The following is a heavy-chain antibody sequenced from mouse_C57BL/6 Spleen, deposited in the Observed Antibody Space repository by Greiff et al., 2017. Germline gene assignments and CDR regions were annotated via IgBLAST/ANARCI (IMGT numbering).Heavy chain of an antibody. CDR3: ARGLPGFDY. Sequence: VQLQQSGAELVRPGTSVKLSCKASGYTFTSYWMHWVKQRPGQGLEWIGVIDPSDSYTNYNQKFKSKATLTVDTSSSTAYMQLSSLTSEDSAVYYCARGLPGFDYWGQGTTLTVSS. CDR2: IDPSDSYT. D-gene: IGHD5-5*01. V-gene: IGHV1-59*01. J-gene: IGHJ2*01. CDR1: GYTFTSYW.